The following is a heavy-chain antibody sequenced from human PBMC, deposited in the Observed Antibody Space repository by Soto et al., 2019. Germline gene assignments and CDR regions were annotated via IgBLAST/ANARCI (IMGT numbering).Heavy chain of an antibody. Sequence: ETLSLTCAVYGGSFSGYYWSWIRQPPGKWLEWIGEINHSGSTNYNPSLKSRVTISVDTSKNQFSLKLSSVTAADTAVYYCARFRGYCSGGSCPVHYYYYMDVWGKGTTVTVSS. CDR2: INHSGST. D-gene: IGHD2-15*01. CDR3: ARFRGYCSGGSCPVHYYYYMDV. CDR1: GGSFSGYY. J-gene: IGHJ6*03. V-gene: IGHV4-34*01.